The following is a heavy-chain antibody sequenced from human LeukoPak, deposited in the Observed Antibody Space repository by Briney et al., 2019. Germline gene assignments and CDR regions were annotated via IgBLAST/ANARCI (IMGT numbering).Heavy chain of an antibody. D-gene: IGHD3-22*01. CDR1: GGSFSGYY. CDR2: INHSGST. CDR3: ARLGIFMTMIVVGAYHY. V-gene: IGHV4-34*01. Sequence: PSETLSLTCAVYGGSFSGYYWSWIRQPPGKGLEWIGEINHSGSTNYNPSLKSRVTISVDTSKNQFSLKLSSVTAADTAVYYCARLGIFMTMIVVGAYHYWGQGTLVTVSS. J-gene: IGHJ4*02.